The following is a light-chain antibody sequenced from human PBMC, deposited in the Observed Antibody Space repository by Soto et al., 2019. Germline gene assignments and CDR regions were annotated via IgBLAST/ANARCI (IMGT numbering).Light chain of an antibody. J-gene: IGKJ1*01. V-gene: IGKV3-15*01. CDR1: QSVSSN. Sequence: EIVMTQSPATLSVSPGERATLSCRASQSVSSNLAWYQQKPGQAPRLLIYGASTRATGIPARFSGSGSGTEFTLTISSLQSEDFADYYCQQYNNWPWTSGQGTKV. CDR2: GAS. CDR3: QQYNNWPWT.